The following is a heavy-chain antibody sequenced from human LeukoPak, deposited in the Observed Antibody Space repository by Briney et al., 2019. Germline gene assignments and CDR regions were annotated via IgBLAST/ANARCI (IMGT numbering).Heavy chain of an antibody. Sequence: QTGGSLRLSCAASGFTFSAYWMHWVRQAPGKGLVWVSRINSDGSSTSYADSVKGRFTISRDNAKNTLYLQMNSLRAEDTAVYYCARPYSSSWYEAFDIWGQGTMVTVSS. CDR1: GFTFSAYW. V-gene: IGHV3-74*01. CDR2: INSDGSST. D-gene: IGHD6-13*01. CDR3: ARPYSSSWYEAFDI. J-gene: IGHJ3*02.